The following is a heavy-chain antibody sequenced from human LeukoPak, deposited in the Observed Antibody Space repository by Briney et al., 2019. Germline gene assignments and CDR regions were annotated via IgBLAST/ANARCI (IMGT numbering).Heavy chain of an antibody. V-gene: IGHV3-21*01. D-gene: IGHD6-13*01. CDR1: GFTFSSYS. CDR3: ARDGIAAADY. CDR2: ISSSSSYI. Sequence: GSLRLSCAASGFTFSSYSMNWVRQAPGKGLEWVSSISSSSSYIYYADSVKGRFTISRDNAKNSLYLQMNSLRAEDTAAYYCARDGIAAADYWGQGTLVTVSS. J-gene: IGHJ4*02.